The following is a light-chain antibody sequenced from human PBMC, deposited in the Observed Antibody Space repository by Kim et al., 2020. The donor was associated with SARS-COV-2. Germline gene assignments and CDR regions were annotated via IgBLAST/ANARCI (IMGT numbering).Light chain of an antibody. CDR1: QSISTN. V-gene: IGKV3-15*01. CDR3: QQYNNWPLT. Sequence: EIVMTQSPATLSVSPGERATLSCRASQSISTNLAWYQQKPGQAPSLLMYGASTRATSIPARFSGSGSGTEFTLTISSLQSEDFAIYYCQQYNNWPLTFGGGTKVDIK. CDR2: GAS. J-gene: IGKJ4*01.